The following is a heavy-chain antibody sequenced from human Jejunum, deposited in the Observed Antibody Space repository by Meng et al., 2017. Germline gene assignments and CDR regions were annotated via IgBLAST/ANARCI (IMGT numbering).Heavy chain of an antibody. CDR3: ARATAGNSEYFQN. CDR1: GGSMNSAGHY. Sequence: VQRQEHGPGLQKPDQTLSLPVTVSGGSMNSAGHYWSWIRQDPGKGLEWIGYIHYSGGTYYNPSLKSRVTISVDTSKNQFSLKLNSVSAADTAVYYCARATAGNSEYFQNWGQGTLVTVSS. V-gene: IGHV4-31*03. J-gene: IGHJ1*01. D-gene: IGHD4-23*01. CDR2: IHYSGGT.